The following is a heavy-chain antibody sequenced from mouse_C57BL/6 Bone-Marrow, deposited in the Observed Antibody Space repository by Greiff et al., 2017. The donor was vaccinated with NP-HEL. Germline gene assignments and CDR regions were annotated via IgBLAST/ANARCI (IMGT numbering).Heavy chain of an antibody. D-gene: IGHD1-1*01. CDR3: ARRELRGWFDY. V-gene: IGHV1-80*01. Sequence: QVQLKQSGAELVKPGASVKISCKASGYAFSSYWMNWVKQRPGKGLEWIGQIYPGDGDTNYNGKFKGKATLTADKSSSTAYMQLSSLTSEDSAVYFCARRELRGWFDYWGKGTTLTVSS. CDR1: GYAFSSYW. J-gene: IGHJ2*01. CDR2: IYPGDGDT.